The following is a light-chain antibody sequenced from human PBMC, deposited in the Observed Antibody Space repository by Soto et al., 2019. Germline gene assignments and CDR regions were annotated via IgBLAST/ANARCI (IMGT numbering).Light chain of an antibody. Sequence: EIVLTQSPGTLSLSPGERATLSCRASQSVSSSYLAWYQQKPGQAPRLLIYGASSRATGIPDRFSGSGSGTDFTLTISRLEPEDFAVCYSQQYGSSPPRTFGQGTKVEIK. CDR2: GAS. V-gene: IGKV3-20*01. CDR3: QQYGSSPPRT. J-gene: IGKJ1*01. CDR1: QSVSSSY.